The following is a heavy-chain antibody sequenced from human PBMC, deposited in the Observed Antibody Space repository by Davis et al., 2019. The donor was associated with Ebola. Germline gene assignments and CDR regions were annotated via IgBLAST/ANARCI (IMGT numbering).Heavy chain of an antibody. CDR1: GFTFSGSA. J-gene: IGHJ6*02. CDR3: TSKRLRYFDWLQDYSMDV. Sequence: GESLKISCAASGFTFSGSAMHWVRQASGKGLEWVGRIRSKANSYATAYAASVKGRFTISRDDSKNTAYLQMNSLKTEDTAVYYCTSKRLRYFDWLQDYSMDVWGQGTTVTVSS. D-gene: IGHD3-9*01. CDR2: IRSKANSYAT. V-gene: IGHV3-73*01.